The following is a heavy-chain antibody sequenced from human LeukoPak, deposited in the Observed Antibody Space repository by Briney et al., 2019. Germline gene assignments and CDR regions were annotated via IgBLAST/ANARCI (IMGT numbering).Heavy chain of an antibody. CDR2: ISGFTGKT. D-gene: IGHD3-10*01. CDR3: TKDWGSGEPSRLDA. V-gene: IGHV1-18*01. J-gene: IGHJ6*03. CDR1: GYTFTSYG. Sequence: ASVKVSCKASGYTFTSYGISWVRQAPEQRLQWVGWISGFTGKTFFEQSLEGRVTLTTDTSTTTAYMELRNLQSDDTAVYYCTKDWGSGEPSRLDAWGNGTTVIVSS.